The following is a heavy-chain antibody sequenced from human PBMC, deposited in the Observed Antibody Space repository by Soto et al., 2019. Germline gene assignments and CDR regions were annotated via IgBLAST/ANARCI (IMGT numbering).Heavy chain of an antibody. D-gene: IGHD3-22*01. J-gene: IGHJ4*02. Sequence: ASVKVSCKASGYTFTGHYIHWVRQAPEQGPEWMGEIVPECGARRYAQKFQGRVTMTMAMSITTVLMELKNLDTDDRAVSYCGRRRSAQIVVVYWGEGTPVSVAS. CDR2: IVPECGAR. CDR1: GYTFTGHY. CDR3: GRRRSAQIVVVY. V-gene: IGHV1-2*02.